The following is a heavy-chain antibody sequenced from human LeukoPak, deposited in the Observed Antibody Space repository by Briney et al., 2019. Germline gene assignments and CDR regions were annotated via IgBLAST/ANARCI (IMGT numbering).Heavy chain of an antibody. Sequence: GGSLRLSCAASGFTFSSYGMHWVRKAPGKGLEWVAYNSISSTMIYYADSVKGRFTVSRDNAKNSLYLQMNSLRAEDTAVYYCVRAIVAASFDYWGQGTLVTVSS. CDR3: VRAIVAASFDY. J-gene: IGHJ4*02. CDR1: GFTFSSYG. D-gene: IGHD5-12*01. V-gene: IGHV3-48*04. CDR2: NSISSTMI.